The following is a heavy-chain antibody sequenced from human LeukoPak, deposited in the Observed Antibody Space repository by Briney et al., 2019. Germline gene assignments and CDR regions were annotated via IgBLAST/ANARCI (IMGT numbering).Heavy chain of an antibody. Sequence: ASVKVSCKASGYTFTGYYMHWVRQAPGQGLEWMGWINPNSGGTNYAQKFQGRVTMTRDTSISTAYMELSRLRSDDTAVYYCARDESRIQLWLVLDAFDIWGQGTMVTVSS. D-gene: IGHD5-18*01. V-gene: IGHV1-2*02. J-gene: IGHJ3*02. CDR2: INPNSGGT. CDR1: GYTFTGYY. CDR3: ARDESRIQLWLVLDAFDI.